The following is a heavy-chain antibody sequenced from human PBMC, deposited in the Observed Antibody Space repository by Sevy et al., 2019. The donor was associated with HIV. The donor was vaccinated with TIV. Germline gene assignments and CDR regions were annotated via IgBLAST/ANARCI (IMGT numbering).Heavy chain of an antibody. J-gene: IGHJ6*03. Sequence: GGSLRLSCAASGFTFSSYSMNWVRQAPGKGLEWVSYISSSSSTIYYAVFVKGRFTISRDNAKNSLYLQMNSLRDEDTAVYYCASQRRIAARFYYYYYMDVWGKGTTVTVSS. CDR1: GFTFSSYS. D-gene: IGHD6-6*01. CDR2: ISSSSSTI. CDR3: ASQRRIAARFYYYYYMDV. V-gene: IGHV3-48*02.